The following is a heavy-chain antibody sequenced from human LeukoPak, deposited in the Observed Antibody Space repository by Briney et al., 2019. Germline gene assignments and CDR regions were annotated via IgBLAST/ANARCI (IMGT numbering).Heavy chain of an antibody. D-gene: IGHD1-26*01. CDR3: ARARGSYNVGYDY. V-gene: IGHV3-33*01. CDR2: IWFDGSNK. Sequence: GRSLRLSCAASGFAFSSYGMHWVRQAPGKGLEWVAVIWFDGSNKYYADSVKGRFIISRDNSKKTLYLQMNSLRAEDTAVYYCARARGSYNVGYDYWGQGAPVTVSS. CDR1: GFAFSSYG. J-gene: IGHJ4*02.